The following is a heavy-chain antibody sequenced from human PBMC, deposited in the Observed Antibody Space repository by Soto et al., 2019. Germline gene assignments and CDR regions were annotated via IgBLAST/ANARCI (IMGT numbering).Heavy chain of an antibody. J-gene: IGHJ3*02. Sequence: EVQLVESGGGLVKPGGSLRLSCAASRFTFSSYTMNWVRQAPGKGLEWVSSISSSGSYIYYADSVKGRFTISRDNAKNSLYLQMNSLRAEDTAVYYCARNMRLGDGDDDAFEIWGQGTMVTVSS. CDR3: ARNMRLGDGDDDAFEI. CDR1: RFTFSSYT. V-gene: IGHV3-21*01. D-gene: IGHD1-1*01. CDR2: ISSSGSYI.